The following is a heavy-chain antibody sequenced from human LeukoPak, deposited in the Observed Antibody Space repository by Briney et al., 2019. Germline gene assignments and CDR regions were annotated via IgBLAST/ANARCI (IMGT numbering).Heavy chain of an antibody. CDR2: IKQDGSEK. CDR1: GFPFSRYW. J-gene: IGHJ3*02. CDR3: ARRAGTFFDI. Sequence: GGSLRLSCAASGFPFSRYWLSWVRQAPGKGLEWVANIKQDGSEKYYVDSVKGRFTISRDNAKNSLYLQMNSLRAEDTAVYYCARRAGTFFDIWGQGTMVTVSS. V-gene: IGHV3-7*05.